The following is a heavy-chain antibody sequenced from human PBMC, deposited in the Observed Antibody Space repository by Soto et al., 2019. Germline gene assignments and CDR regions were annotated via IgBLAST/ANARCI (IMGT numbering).Heavy chain of an antibody. J-gene: IGHJ6*03. CDR2: IYYSGST. V-gene: IGHV4-59*08. CDR1: GGSISSYY. Sequence: PSETLSLTCTVSGGSISSYYWSWIRQPPGKGLEWIGYIYYSGSTNYNPSLKSRVTISVDTSKNQFSLKLSSVTAADTAVYYCARQGDYDGSGSLNYYYDMDVWGKGTTVTVSS. CDR3: ARQGDYDGSGSLNYYYDMDV. D-gene: IGHD3-10*01.